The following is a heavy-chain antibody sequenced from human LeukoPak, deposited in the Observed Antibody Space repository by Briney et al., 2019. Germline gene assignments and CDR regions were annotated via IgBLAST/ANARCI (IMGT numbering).Heavy chain of an antibody. CDR1: GFTFSSYW. CDR2: IKQDGSEK. CDR3: ARRGTSSSWAHFDC. D-gene: IGHD6-13*01. J-gene: IGHJ4*02. V-gene: IGHV3-7*05. Sequence: GGSLRLSCAASGFTFSSYWMTWVRQDPGKGLEWVPKIKQDGSEKYYVDSVKGRFTISRDNAKNSLYLQMNSLGAEDTAVYYCARRGTSSSWAHFDCWGQGTLVTVSS.